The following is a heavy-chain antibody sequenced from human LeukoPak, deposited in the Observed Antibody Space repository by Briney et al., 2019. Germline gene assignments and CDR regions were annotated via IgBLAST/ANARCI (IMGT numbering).Heavy chain of an antibody. V-gene: IGHV4-34*01. CDR3: ARGREYYDFWSGPDY. Sequence: SETLSLTCAVYGGSFSGYYWSWIRQPPGKGLEWIGEINHSGSTNYNPSLKSRVTISVDTSKNQFSLKLSSVTAADTAVYYCARGREYYDFWSGPDYWGQGTLVTVSS. CDR2: INHSGST. D-gene: IGHD3-3*01. CDR1: GGSFSGYY. J-gene: IGHJ4*02.